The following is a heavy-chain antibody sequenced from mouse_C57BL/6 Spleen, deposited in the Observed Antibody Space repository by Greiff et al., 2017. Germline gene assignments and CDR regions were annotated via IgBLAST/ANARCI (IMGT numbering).Heavy chain of an antibody. CDR1: GYTFTSYW. CDR3: ARVGSYYSPFDY. Sequence: QVQLQQSGAELVKPGASVKLSCKASGYTFTSYWMQWVKQRPGQGLEWIGEIDPSDSYTNYNQKFKGKATLTVDTSSSTAYMQLSSLTSEDSAVYYCARVGSYYSPFDYWGQGTTLTVSS. CDR2: IDPSDSYT. J-gene: IGHJ2*01. V-gene: IGHV1-50*01. D-gene: IGHD2-12*01.